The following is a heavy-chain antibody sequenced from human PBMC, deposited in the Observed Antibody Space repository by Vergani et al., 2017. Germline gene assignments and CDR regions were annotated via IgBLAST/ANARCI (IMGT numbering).Heavy chain of an antibody. Sequence: QVQLQQWGAGVVKPSGTLALTCAVFGESFSSFYWSWIRQPPGKGLEWIGEINHSGSTNYNPSLKSRVTISVDTSKNQFSLKLSSVTAADTAVYYCARGKPXYYGSGAITYYFDYWGQGTLVTVSS. D-gene: IGHD3-10*01. CDR3: ARGKPXYYGSGAITYYFDY. CDR2: INHSGST. J-gene: IGHJ4*02. V-gene: IGHV4-34*02. CDR1: GESFSSFY.